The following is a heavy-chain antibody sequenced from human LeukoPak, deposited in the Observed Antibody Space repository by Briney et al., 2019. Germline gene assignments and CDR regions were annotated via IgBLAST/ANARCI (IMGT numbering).Heavy chain of an antibody. D-gene: IGHD3-22*01. J-gene: IGHJ4*02. CDR3: ARGDSSGYYFPHFDY. Sequence: SETLFLTCAVYGGSFSGYYSSWIRQPPGKGLEWIGEINHSGSTNYNPSLKSRVTISVDTSKNQFSLKLSSVTAADTAVYYCARGDSSGYYFPHFDYWGQGTLVTVSS. V-gene: IGHV4-34*01. CDR2: INHSGST. CDR1: GGSFSGYY.